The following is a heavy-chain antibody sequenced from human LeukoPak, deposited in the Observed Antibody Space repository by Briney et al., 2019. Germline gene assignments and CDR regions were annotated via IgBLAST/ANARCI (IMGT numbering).Heavy chain of an antibody. D-gene: IGHD3-22*01. Sequence: GGTLRLSCVASGFTFSTYGMSWVRQAPGKGLEWVSAISSSGGSTYYADSVKGRFTISRDNSKNTLYLQMHGLRAEDTAVYCCAKDAYDTSAYYNSWGQGTLVTVSS. CDR2: ISSSGGST. CDR1: GFTFSTYG. V-gene: IGHV3-23*01. J-gene: IGHJ4*02. CDR3: AKDAYDTSAYYNS.